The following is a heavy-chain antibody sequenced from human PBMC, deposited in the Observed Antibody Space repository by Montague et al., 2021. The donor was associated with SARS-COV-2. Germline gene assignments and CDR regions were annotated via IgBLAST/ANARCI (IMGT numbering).Heavy chain of an antibody. V-gene: IGHV4-4*07. CDR3: AREAWFGDKTSASEYYGMDV. Sequence: ETLSLTCTVSGGSISSYYWSWIRQPAGKGLEWIGRIYTSGSTNYXPSLKSRVTMSVDTSKNQFSLKLSSVTAADTAVYYCAREAWFGDKTSASEYYGMDVWGQGTTVTVSS. CDR2: IYTSGST. CDR1: GGSISSYY. J-gene: IGHJ6*02. D-gene: IGHD3-10*01.